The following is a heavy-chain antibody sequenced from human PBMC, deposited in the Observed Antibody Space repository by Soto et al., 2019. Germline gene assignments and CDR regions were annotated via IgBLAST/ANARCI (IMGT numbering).Heavy chain of an antibody. V-gene: IGHV4-59*01. Sequence: SETLSLTCTVSGGSISSYYWSWIRQPPGKGLEWIGYIYNSGSTNYNPSLKSRVIISVDTTKNQFSLRLSSVTAADTAVYYCARGENSSPNWFDPWGQGTLVTVSS. CDR2: IYNSGST. CDR1: GGSISSYY. CDR3: ARGENSSPNWFDP. J-gene: IGHJ5*02. D-gene: IGHD6-13*01.